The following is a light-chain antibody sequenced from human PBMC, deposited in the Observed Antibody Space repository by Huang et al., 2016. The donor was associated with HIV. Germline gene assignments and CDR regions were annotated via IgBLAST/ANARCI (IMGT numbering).Light chain of an antibody. CDR3: QQLSTYPRT. J-gene: IGKJ1*01. Sequence: IPLTQSPSSLSASVGDRVTITCRASEGIGNYLAWYQQKPGTAPKRLVYGASTLQNGVPSRFSGTGSGTHFTLTISSLQPEDFATYYCQQLSTYPRTFGQGTKVEIK. CDR1: EGIGNY. V-gene: IGKV1-9*01. CDR2: GAS.